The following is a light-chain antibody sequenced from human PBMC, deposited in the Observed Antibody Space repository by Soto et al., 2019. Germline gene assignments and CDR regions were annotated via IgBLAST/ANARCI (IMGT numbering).Light chain of an antibody. V-gene: IGKV3-15*01. CDR3: QPYHTWPIT. Sequence: DIVMTQSPATLSVAPGERVTFSCRASQGVSRKLAWYQHKPCQAHRLLISGASTGATGISARFSGRGSGTEFTLTISSLQSEDCGIYYCQPYHTWPITFGGGTKVQIK. CDR1: QGVSRK. CDR2: GAS. J-gene: IGKJ4*01.